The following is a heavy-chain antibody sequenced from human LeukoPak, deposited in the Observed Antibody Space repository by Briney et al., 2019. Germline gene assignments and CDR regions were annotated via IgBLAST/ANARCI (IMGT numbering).Heavy chain of an antibody. CDR1: GFTFSSYS. Sequence: GGSLRPSCAASGFTFSSYSMNWVRQAPGKGLEWVSYISSSSSIIYYADSVKGRFTISRDNAKNSLYLQMNGLRAEDTAVYYCVREDYYGSGSYPFDYWGQGTLVTVSS. J-gene: IGHJ4*02. CDR2: ISSSSSII. CDR3: VREDYYGSGSYPFDY. D-gene: IGHD3-10*01. V-gene: IGHV3-48*01.